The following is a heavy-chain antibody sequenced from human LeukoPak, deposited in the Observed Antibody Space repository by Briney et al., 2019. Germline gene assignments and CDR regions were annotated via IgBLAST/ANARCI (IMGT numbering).Heavy chain of an antibody. D-gene: IGHD2-21*01. Sequence: SETLSLTCTVSGGSTSTSYWNWIRQPPGKGLEWIGYIYFSGSTNYNPSLKSRVTISVDTSKNQFSLKLSSVTAADTAVYYCARDARDLITFDLWGQGTMVTVSS. CDR1: GGSTSTSY. CDR2: IYFSGST. J-gene: IGHJ3*01. V-gene: IGHV4-59*01. CDR3: ARDARDLITFDL.